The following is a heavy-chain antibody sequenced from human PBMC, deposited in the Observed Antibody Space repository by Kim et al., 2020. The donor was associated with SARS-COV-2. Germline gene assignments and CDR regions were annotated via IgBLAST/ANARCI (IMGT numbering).Heavy chain of an antibody. CDR1: GFTFSSYA. CDR3: ARDNGLGDFWSGSNMGGRWDGMDV. V-gene: IGHV3-30-3*01. D-gene: IGHD3-3*01. Sequence: GGSLRLSCAASGFTFSSYAMHWVRQAPGKGLEWVAVISYDGSNKYYADSVKGRFTISRDNSKNTLYLQMNSLRAEDTAVYYCARDNGLGDFWSGSNMGGRWDGMDVWGQGTTVTVSS. CDR2: ISYDGSNK. J-gene: IGHJ6*02.